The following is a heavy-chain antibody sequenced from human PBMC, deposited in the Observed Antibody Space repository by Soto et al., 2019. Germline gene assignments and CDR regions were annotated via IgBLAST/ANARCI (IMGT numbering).Heavy chain of an antibody. CDR1: GYTLTELS. CDR3: ATTEMGPRGPYYYYYGMDV. D-gene: IGHD1-26*01. CDR2: FDPEDGET. V-gene: IGHV1-24*01. Sequence: QVQLVQSGAEVKKPGASVKVSCKVSGYTLTELSMHWVRQAPGKGLEWMGGFDPEDGETIYAQKFQGRVTMTEDTSTDTAYMELSSLRSEDTAVYYCATTEMGPRGPYYYYYGMDVWGQGTTGTVSS. J-gene: IGHJ6*02.